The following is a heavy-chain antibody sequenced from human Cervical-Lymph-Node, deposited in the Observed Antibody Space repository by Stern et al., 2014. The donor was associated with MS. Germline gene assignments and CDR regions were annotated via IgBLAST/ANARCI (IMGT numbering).Heavy chain of an antibody. CDR2: MNPNSGNK. V-gene: IGHV1-8*01. D-gene: IGHD3-10*01. CDR1: GYTFTNYN. CDR3: ARVRFYGSGIYYALGDGMDV. Sequence: VHLVESGAEVKKPGASVKVSCKASGYTFTNYNIDWVRQATGQGLEWMGWMNPNSGNKGYAQRFQGRVTMTRDTSTSTAYMELSSLKAEDTAVYYCARVRFYGSGIYYALGDGMDVWGQGTTVTVS. J-gene: IGHJ6*02.